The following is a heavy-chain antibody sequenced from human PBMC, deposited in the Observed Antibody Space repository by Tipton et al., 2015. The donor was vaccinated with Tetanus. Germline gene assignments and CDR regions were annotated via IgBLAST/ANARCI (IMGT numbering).Heavy chain of an antibody. CDR3: AKEVERPHSLFDY. J-gene: IGHJ4*02. V-gene: IGHV3-23*01. CDR1: GFIFTNYA. Sequence: SLRLSCAASGFIFTNYAISWIRQAPGKRLEWVSAISDSGTAGDSTTYYADSVKGRFTVSRDNSKNTLYLQMNSLRAEDTAVYYGAKEVERPHSLFDYWAREPWSPSPQ. D-gene: IGHD1-26*01. CDR2: ISDSGTAGDSTT.